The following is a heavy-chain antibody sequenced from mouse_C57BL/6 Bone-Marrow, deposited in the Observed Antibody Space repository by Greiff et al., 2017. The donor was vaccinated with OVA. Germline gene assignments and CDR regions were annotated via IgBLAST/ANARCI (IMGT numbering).Heavy chain of an antibody. J-gene: IGHJ2*01. CDR2: IYPGDGDT. CDR3: AYSKKGFDY. CDR1: GYAFSSSW. V-gene: IGHV1-82*01. D-gene: IGHD2-5*01. Sequence: QVQLQQSGPELVKPGASVKISCKASGYAFSSSWMNWVKQRPGKGLEWIGRIYPGDGDTKYNGKFKGKATLTADKTSSTAYMQLSSLTSDDSAVYFCAYSKKGFDYWGQGTTLTVSS.